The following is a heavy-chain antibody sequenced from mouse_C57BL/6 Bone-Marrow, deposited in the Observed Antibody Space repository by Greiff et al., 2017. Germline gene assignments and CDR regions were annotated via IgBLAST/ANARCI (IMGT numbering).Heavy chain of an antibody. CDR1: GYTFTSYW. CDR2: IYPGSGST. V-gene: IGHV1-55*01. CDR3: ARPYYSNYWYFDV. D-gene: IGHD2-5*01. J-gene: IGHJ1*03. Sequence: QVHVKQPGAELVKPGASVKMSCKASGYTFTSYWITWVKQRPGQGLEWIGDIYPGSGSTNYNEKFKSKATLTVDTSSSTAYMQLSSLTSEDSAVYDCARPYYSNYWYFDVWGTGTTVTVSS.